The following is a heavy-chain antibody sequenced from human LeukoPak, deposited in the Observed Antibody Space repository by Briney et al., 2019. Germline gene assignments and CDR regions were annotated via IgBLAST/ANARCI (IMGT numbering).Heavy chain of an antibody. J-gene: IGHJ4*02. CDR3: ARDSYNSGWNFYYFDY. CDR1: GGTFSSYA. D-gene: IGHD6-19*01. V-gene: IGHV1-69*13. Sequence: SVKVSCKASGGTFSSYAISWVRQAPGQGLEWMGGIIPIFGTANYAQKFQGRVTITADESTSTAYMELSSLRSEDTAVYYCARDSYNSGWNFYYFDYWGQGTLVTVSS. CDR2: IIPIFGTA.